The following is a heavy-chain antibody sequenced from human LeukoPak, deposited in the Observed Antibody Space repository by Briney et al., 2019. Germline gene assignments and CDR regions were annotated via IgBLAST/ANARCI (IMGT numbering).Heavy chain of an antibody. J-gene: IGHJ4*02. V-gene: IGHV3-23*01. D-gene: IGHD6-13*01. CDR3: AKVAASVTSFES. Sequence: GGSLRLSCAASGFTFSNYAMRRVPQAPGMGLVWVSSISASARSTYYADSVKGRFTISRDNSKINVYLQMNRLRVEDTRVYYCAKVAASVTSFESRAQGTVVSVSS. CDR2: ISASARST. CDR1: GFTFSNYA.